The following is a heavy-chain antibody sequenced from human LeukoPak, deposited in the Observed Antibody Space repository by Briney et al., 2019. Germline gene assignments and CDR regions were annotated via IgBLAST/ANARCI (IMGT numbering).Heavy chain of an antibody. CDR3: ARGDSGYAPTGYYGMDV. J-gene: IGHJ6*02. CDR2: INSDGSST. Sequence: GGSLRLSCAASGFTVSSNYMSWVRQAPGKGLVWVSRINSDGSSTSYADSVKGRFTISRDNAKNTLYLQMNSLRAEDTAVYYCARGDSGYAPTGYYGMDVWGRGTTVTVSS. CDR1: GFTVSSNY. D-gene: IGHD5-12*01. V-gene: IGHV3-74*01.